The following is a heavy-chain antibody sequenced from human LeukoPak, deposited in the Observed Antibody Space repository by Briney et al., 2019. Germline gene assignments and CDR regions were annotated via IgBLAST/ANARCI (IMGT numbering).Heavy chain of an antibody. CDR3: ATELYGSGSRPVAFDI. CDR2: FDPEDGET. Sequence: ASVKVSCKVSGYTLTELSTHWVRQAPGEGLEWMGGFDPEDGETIYAQKFQGRVTMTEDTSTDTAYMELSSLRSEDTAVYYCATELYGSGSRPVAFDIWGQGTMVTVSS. CDR1: GYTLTELS. D-gene: IGHD3-10*01. V-gene: IGHV1-24*01. J-gene: IGHJ3*02.